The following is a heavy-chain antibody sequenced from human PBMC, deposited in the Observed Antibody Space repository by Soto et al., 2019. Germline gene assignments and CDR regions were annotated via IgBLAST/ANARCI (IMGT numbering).Heavy chain of an antibody. J-gene: IGHJ4*02. CDR1: GGTCSTYA. V-gene: IGHV1-69*12. CDR3: ASGIQLWLRRINNGYSG. CDR2: IIPMFGTA. D-gene: IGHD5-18*01. Sequence: QVQLVQSGAEVKKPESSVKVSCKAPGGTCSTYAISWVRQAPGQGLEWMGGIIPMFGTANYAQRFQDRVTITADESTITVYMELSSLRSEDTAVYFCASGIQLWLRRINNGYSGWGQGTLVTVSS.